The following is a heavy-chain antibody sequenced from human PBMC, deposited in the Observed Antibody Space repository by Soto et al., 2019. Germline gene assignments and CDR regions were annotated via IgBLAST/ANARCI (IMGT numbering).Heavy chain of an antibody. CDR2: IYYSGST. V-gene: IGHV4-30-4*02. D-gene: IGHD5-18*01. CDR3: ARAHPRYSYGFDY. CDR1: GGSISSGDYY. J-gene: IGHJ4*02. Sequence: SETLSLTCTVSGGSISSGDYYWSWIRQPPGKGLEWIGYIYYSGSTYYNPSLKSRVTISVDTSKNQFSLKLRSLRSDDTAVYYCARAHPRYSYGFDYWGQGTLVTVSS.